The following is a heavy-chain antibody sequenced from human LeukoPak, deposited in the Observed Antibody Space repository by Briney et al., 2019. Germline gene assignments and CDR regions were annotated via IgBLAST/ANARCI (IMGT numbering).Heavy chain of an antibody. CDR2: IYHSGST. CDR3: ARALYCSSTSCSYFDY. V-gene: IGHV4-30-2*01. Sequence: SSQTLSLTCAVSGGSISSGGYSWSWIRQPPGKGLEWIGYIYHSGSTYYNPSLKSRVTISVDRSKNQFSLKLSSVTAADTAVYYCARALYCSSTSCSYFDYWGQETLVTVSS. CDR1: GGSISSGGYS. D-gene: IGHD2-2*01. J-gene: IGHJ4*02.